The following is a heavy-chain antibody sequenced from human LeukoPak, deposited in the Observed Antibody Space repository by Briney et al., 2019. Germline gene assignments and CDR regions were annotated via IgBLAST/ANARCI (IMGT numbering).Heavy chain of an antibody. J-gene: IGHJ4*02. D-gene: IGHD4-17*01. CDR2: IYYSGST. CDR1: GGSISSSSYY. CDR3: ARLSYGDYDY. Sequence: SETLSLTCTVSGGSISSSSYYWGWIRQPPGKGLEWIGSIYYSGSTYYNPSLKSRVTISVDTSKNQFSLKLSSVTAADTAVYYCARLSYGDYDYWGQGTLVTVSS. V-gene: IGHV4-39*01.